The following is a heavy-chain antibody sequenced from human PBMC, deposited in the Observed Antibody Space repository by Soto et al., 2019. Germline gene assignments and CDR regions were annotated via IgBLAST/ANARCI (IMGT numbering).Heavy chain of an antibody. Sequence: QVQLQESGPGLVKPSETLSLTCTVSGGSISSYYWSWIRQPPGKGREWIGYIYYSGSTNYNPSLKSRVTISVDTSKNQFSLKLSSVTAADTAVYYCARDANCSGGSCYDAFDIWGQGTMVTVSS. CDR1: GGSISSYY. D-gene: IGHD2-15*01. CDR2: IYYSGST. V-gene: IGHV4-59*01. J-gene: IGHJ3*02. CDR3: ARDANCSGGSCYDAFDI.